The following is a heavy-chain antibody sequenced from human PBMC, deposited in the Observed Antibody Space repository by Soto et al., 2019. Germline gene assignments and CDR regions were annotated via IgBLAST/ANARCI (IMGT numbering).Heavy chain of an antibody. CDR2: IYRTGST. V-gene: IGHV4-4*02. CDR1: GSSFTSNNW. CDR3: ASRDPGTSVDY. Sequence: SETLSLTCAASGSSFTSNNWWTWVRQPPGQGLEWIGEIYRTGSTNYNPSLKSRVTISLDKSENQFSLKVTSLTAADTAVYYCASRDPGTSVDYWGQGTLVTVS. D-gene: IGHD1-7*01. J-gene: IGHJ4*02.